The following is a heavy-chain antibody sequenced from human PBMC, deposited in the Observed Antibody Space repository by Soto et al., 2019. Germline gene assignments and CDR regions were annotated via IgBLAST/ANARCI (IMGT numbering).Heavy chain of an antibody. J-gene: IGHJ4*02. D-gene: IGHD3-22*01. CDR2: IYYSGST. Sequence: QLQLQESGPGLVKPSETLSLTCTVSGGSISSSSYYWGWIRQPPGKGLEWIGSIYYSGSTYYNPSLKSRVTISVDTSKNQFSLKLSSVTAADTAVYYCARGEEMYYYDSSGYAFDYWGQGTLVTVSS. CDR3: ARGEEMYYYDSSGYAFDY. CDR1: GGSISSSSYY. V-gene: IGHV4-39*01.